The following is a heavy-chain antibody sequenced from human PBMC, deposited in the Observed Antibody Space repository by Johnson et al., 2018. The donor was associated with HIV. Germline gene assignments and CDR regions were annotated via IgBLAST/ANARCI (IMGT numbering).Heavy chain of an antibody. CDR1: GFTFSSYA. CDR2: ISYAGSTQ. Sequence: QVQLVESGGGVVQPGRSLRLSCAASGFTFSSYAMHWVRPAPGKGLEWVAVISYAGSTQYYADSEKGRFTISRDNSKNTLYLQMNSLRAEDTAVYYCARDYREANAFDIWGQGTMVTVSS. CDR3: ARDYREANAFDI. V-gene: IGHV3-30-3*01. D-gene: IGHD1-26*01. J-gene: IGHJ3*02.